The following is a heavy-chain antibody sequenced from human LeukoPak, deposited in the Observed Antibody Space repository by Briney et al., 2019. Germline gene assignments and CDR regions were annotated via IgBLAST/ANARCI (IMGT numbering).Heavy chain of an antibody. CDR2: VTGDGGTT. J-gene: IGHJ4*02. V-gene: IGHV3-43*02. D-gene: IGHD5-18*01. Sequence: GGSLRLSCAASGFTFADYAMHWVRQAPGKGLEWVSFVTGDGGTTDYADSMKGRITISRDNSKNSLYLQMNSLRTEDTALYYCAKDIRGYRYVHPDYWGQGTLVTVSS. CDR1: GFTFADYA. CDR3: AKDIRGYRYVHPDY.